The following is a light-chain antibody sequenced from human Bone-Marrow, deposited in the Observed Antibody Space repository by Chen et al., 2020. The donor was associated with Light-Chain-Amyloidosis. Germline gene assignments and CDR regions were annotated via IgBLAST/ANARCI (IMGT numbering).Light chain of an antibody. V-gene: IGLV1-44*01. Sequence: QSVLTQPPSASGTPGQRVTISCSGSSSNIGGNPVNWYQQLPGTAPKLLIYSNNQRPSGVTDRFSGSKSGTSASLAISGLQSEDEADYYCATWDDSLDGVVFGGGTKLTVL. CDR3: ATWDDSLDGVV. CDR1: SSNIGGNP. CDR2: SNN. J-gene: IGLJ2*01.